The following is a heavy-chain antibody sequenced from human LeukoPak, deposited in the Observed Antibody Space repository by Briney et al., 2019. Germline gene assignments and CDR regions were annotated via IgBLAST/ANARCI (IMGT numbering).Heavy chain of an antibody. V-gene: IGHV4-38-2*02. CDR1: GYSITSGYF. D-gene: IGHD5-18*01. CDR2: VSHSGTT. Sequence: PSETLSLTCTVSGYSITSGYFWGWIRQPPGKDLEWIVSVSHSGTTYYNPSLRSRVTMSVDTSKNQFSLKLSSVTAADTAVYYCARPVQLWLIDYWGQGTLVTVSS. J-gene: IGHJ4*02. CDR3: ARPVQLWLIDY.